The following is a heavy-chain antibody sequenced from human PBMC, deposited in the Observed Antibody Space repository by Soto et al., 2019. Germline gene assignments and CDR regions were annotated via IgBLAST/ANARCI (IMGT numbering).Heavy chain of an antibody. CDR2: VYYSGST. CDR1: GDSLSSSSSYY. D-gene: IGHD3-3*01. J-gene: IGHJ6*03. V-gene: IGHV4-39*01. Sequence: QPQLQESGPGLVKPSETLSLSCAVSGDSLSSSSSYYWGWIRQPPGKGLEWIANVYYSGSTYYNPSLKSRVTLSLETSKNEVPLRLRSVTAADTAVYYCARIKIVGVRTYDMDVWGKGTPITVSS. CDR3: ARIKIVGVRTYDMDV.